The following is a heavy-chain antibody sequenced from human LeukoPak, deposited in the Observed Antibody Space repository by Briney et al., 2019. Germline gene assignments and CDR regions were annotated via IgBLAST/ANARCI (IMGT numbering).Heavy chain of an antibody. J-gene: IGHJ4*02. D-gene: IGHD6-13*01. CDR1: GGTFSSYA. V-gene: IGHV1-69*05. Sequence: SVKVSCKASGGTFSSYAISWVRQAPGQGLEWMGGIIPIFGTANYAQKFQGRVTITTDESTSTAYMELSSLRSEDTAVYYCAREGIISSSWYGYYFDYWGQGTLVTVSS. CDR3: AREGIISSSWYGYYFDY. CDR2: IIPIFGTA.